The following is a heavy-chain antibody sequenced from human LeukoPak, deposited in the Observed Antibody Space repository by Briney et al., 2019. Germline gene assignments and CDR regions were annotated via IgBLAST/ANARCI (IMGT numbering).Heavy chain of an antibody. V-gene: IGHV4-39*01. CDR1: GGSISTSNPY. J-gene: IGHJ4*02. D-gene: IGHD3-3*01. Sequence: PSEPLSLTCAVSGGSISTSNPYWGWLRRPPGKGLEWVGSIYYCGNTYYTPPLKTRVPISVDTSKNQCSLILTSVTAADTAVYYCARQTGAGLFILPGGQGTLVTVSS. CDR3: ARQTGAGLFILP. CDR2: IYYCGNT.